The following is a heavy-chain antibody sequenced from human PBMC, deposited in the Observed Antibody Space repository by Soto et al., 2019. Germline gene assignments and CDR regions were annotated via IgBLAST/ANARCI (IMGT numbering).Heavy chain of an antibody. D-gene: IGHD6-13*01. CDR2: ISPLFSTT. Sequence: QVQLVQSGAEVKEPGSSVKVSCKASGDLFNNHAFNWVRQAPGQGLGWMGRISPLFSTTNHAQKFQGRVTIGADELTTIVYLEVNNLESDDTAMYYCAAPSAIAAAGYFKFWGQGTLVTVSP. J-gene: IGHJ4*02. CDR3: AAPSAIAAAGYFKF. V-gene: IGHV1-69*01. CDR1: GDLFNNHA.